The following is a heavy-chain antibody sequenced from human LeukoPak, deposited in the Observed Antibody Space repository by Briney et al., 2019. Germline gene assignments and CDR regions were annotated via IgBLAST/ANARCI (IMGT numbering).Heavy chain of an antibody. J-gene: IGHJ4*02. D-gene: IGHD6-13*01. CDR1: GFTFSSYW. Sequence: GGSLRLSCAASGFTFSSYWMHWVRQAPGKGLVWVSRIKSDGSSTNYADSVKGRFTISRDDAKNTLYLQMSSLRAEDTAIYYCAREGIAAELDFWGQGTLVTVSS. CDR2: IKSDGSST. V-gene: IGHV3-74*01. CDR3: AREGIAAELDF.